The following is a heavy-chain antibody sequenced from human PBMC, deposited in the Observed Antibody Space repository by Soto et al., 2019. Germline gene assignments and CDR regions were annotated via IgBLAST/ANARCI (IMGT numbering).Heavy chain of an antibody. CDR1: GFTFSNYA. V-gene: IGHV3-48*02. Sequence: GGSLRLSCAASGFTFSNYAMNWVRQAPGKGLEWVSYISIGSGSIFYADSVKGRFTISRDDAKNSLYLQMNTLRDEDTAVYYCVRDDRWAFDFWGQGTMVTVSS. CDR3: VRDDRWAFDF. D-gene: IGHD3-22*01. J-gene: IGHJ3*01. CDR2: ISIGSGSI.